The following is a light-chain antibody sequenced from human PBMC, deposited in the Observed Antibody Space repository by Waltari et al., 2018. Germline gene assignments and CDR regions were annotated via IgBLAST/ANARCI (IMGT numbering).Light chain of an antibody. CDR2: YVS. J-gene: IGKJ2*03. V-gene: IGKV2-28*01. CDR3: MQFLQTLHS. Sequence: ILITQTPLSLSVTLGESASISCSSSQTLLNINGNTFLNFYLQRPGYSPRLLIYYVSNCAAGVSDRFTGTASGTDSTLKISRVEAGDVGIYCGMQFLQTLHSFGQGTKVEIK. CDR1: QTLLNINGNTF.